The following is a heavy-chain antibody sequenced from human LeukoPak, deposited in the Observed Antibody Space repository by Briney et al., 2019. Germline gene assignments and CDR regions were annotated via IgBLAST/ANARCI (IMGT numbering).Heavy chain of an antibody. D-gene: IGHD5-12*01. Sequence: PGGSLRLSCAAAGFTFNKCGIHWVRQAPGKGLEWVAFIRYDGSNKYYADSVKGRFTISRDNPKNTLYLQMNSLRTEDTAVYYLWRGAITTKAIDYWGQGTLVTVSS. CDR3: WRGAITTKAIDY. J-gene: IGHJ4*02. CDR2: IRYDGSNK. CDR1: GFTFNKCG. V-gene: IGHV3-30*02.